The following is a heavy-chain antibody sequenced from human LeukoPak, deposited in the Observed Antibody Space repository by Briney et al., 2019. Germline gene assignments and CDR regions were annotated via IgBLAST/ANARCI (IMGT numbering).Heavy chain of an antibody. Sequence: ASVKVSCKASGGIFSNYAISWVRQAPGQGLEWMGGIIPIFGTANYAEKFRGRVTITADETTGTAYMELSRLKSEDTAVYYCARDSSEFRSLIPHWGQGTLVTVSP. J-gene: IGHJ1*01. CDR3: ARDSSEFRSLIPH. CDR2: IIPIFGTA. CDR1: GGIFSNYA. D-gene: IGHD2-21*01. V-gene: IGHV1-69*13.